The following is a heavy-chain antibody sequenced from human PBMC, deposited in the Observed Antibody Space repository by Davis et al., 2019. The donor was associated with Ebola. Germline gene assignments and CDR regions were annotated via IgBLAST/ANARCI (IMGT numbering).Heavy chain of an antibody. CDR3: AKEAGYSYGPLFDY. D-gene: IGHD5-18*01. Sequence: GGSLRLSCAASGFTFSSYGMHWVRQAPGKGLEWVAVISYDGSNKYYADSVKGRFTISSDNSKNTLYLQMNSLRAEDTAVYYCAKEAGYSYGPLFDYWGQGTLVTVSS. J-gene: IGHJ4*02. CDR1: GFTFSSYG. V-gene: IGHV3-30*18. CDR2: ISYDGSNK.